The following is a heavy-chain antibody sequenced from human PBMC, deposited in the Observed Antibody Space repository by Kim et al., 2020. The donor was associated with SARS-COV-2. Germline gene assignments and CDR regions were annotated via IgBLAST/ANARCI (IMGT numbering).Heavy chain of an antibody. D-gene: IGHD2-15*01. J-gene: IGHJ4*02. Sequence: KGRFTISRDNSKNTLYLQMNSLRAEDTAVYYCARDGGYCSGGSCNYYFDYWGQGTLVTVSS. CDR3: ARDGGYCSGGSCNYYFDY. V-gene: IGHV3-30*01.